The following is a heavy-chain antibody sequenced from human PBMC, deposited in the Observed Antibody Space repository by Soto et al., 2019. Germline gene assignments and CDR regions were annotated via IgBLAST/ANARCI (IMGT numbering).Heavy chain of an antibody. V-gene: IGHV1-8*02. CDR2: MNPNSGNT. Sequence: ASVKVSCKASGYTFTGYYMHWVRQATGQGLEWMGWMNPNSGNTGYAQKFQGRVTMTRNTSISTAYMELSSLRSEDTAVYYCAVREVPAATHYYYYYGMDVWGQGTTVTVSS. D-gene: IGHD2-2*01. CDR1: GYTFTGYY. J-gene: IGHJ6*02. CDR3: AVREVPAATHYYYYYGMDV.